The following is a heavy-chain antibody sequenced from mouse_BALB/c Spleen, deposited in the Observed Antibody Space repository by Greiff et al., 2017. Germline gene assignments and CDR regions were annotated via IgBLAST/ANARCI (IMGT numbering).Heavy chain of an antibody. CDR1: GYNFTSYW. CDR2: IYPGSGST. Sequence: GQLQQPGAELVKPGTSVKLSCKASGYNFTSYWINWVKLRPGQGLEWIGDIYPGSGSTNYNEKFKSKATLTVDTSSSTAYMQLSSLASEDSALYYCARTPHYRYDHFDYWGQGTTLTVSS. D-gene: IGHD2-14*01. CDR3: ARTPHYRYDHFDY. J-gene: IGHJ2*01. V-gene: IGHV1-55*01.